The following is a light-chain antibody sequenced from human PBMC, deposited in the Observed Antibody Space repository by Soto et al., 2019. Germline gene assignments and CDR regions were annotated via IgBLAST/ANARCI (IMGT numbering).Light chain of an antibody. CDR2: KAS. J-gene: IGLJ1*01. CDR1: SSDFGGYDY. CDR3: SSYTSGSTPYV. Sequence: QSALTQPASVSGSPGQSITISCTGTSSDFGGYDYVSWYQQHPGKAPRLMIYKASNRPSGVSHRFSGSRSGNTASLTISGLQAEDEADYYCSSYTSGSTPYVFGTGTKVTVL. V-gene: IGLV2-14*01.